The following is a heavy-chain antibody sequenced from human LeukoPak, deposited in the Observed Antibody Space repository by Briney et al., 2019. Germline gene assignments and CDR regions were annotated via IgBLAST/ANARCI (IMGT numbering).Heavy chain of an antibody. J-gene: IGHJ6*02. CDR2: IYTSGST. CDR1: GASISSYY. CDR3: ARDVVRGPGGMDV. D-gene: IGHD3-10*01. Sequence: SETLSLTCSVSGASISSYYWSWIRQPAGKGLEWIGRIYTSGSTNYNPSLKSRVTMSVDTSKNQFSLKLSSVTVADTAVYYCARDVVRGPGGMDVRGQGTTVTVSS. V-gene: IGHV4-4*07.